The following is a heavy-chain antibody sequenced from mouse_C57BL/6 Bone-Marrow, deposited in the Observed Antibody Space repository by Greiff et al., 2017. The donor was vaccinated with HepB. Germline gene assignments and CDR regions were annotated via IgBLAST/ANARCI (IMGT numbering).Heavy chain of an antibody. Sequence: EVKVVESGGGLVKPGGSLKLSCAASGFTFSDYGMHWVRQAPEKGLEWVAYISSGSSTIYYADTVKGRFTISRDNAKNTLFLQMTSLRSEDTAMYYCARSGGVRRVFAYWGQGTLVTVSA. CDR3: ARSGGVRRVFAY. D-gene: IGHD2-14*01. V-gene: IGHV5-17*01. J-gene: IGHJ3*01. CDR2: ISSGSSTI. CDR1: GFTFSDYG.